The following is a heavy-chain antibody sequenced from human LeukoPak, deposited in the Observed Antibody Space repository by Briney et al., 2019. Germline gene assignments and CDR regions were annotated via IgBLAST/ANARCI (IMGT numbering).Heavy chain of an antibody. CDR3: ARDLPYCGGDCFIDY. CDR2: IESDGSST. J-gene: IGHJ4*02. V-gene: IGHV3-74*01. Sequence: PGGSLRLSCAASGFTFSSHWMHWVRQAPGKGLVWVSRIESDGSSTSYAGSVKGRFTISRDNAKNTLYLQMSSLRAEDTAVYYCARDLPYCGGDCFIDYWGQGTLVTVSS. D-gene: IGHD2-21*02. CDR1: GFTFSSHW.